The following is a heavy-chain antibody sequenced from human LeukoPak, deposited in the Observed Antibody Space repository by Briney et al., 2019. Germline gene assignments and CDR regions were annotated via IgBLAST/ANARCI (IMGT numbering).Heavy chain of an antibody. V-gene: IGHV4-39*01. D-gene: IGHD1-26*01. CDR2: IYYSGST. J-gene: IGHJ4*02. CDR1: GGSISSSSYY. CDR3: ARGSGSYSVDY. Sequence: SETLSLTCTVSGGSISSSSYYWGWIRQPPGKGLEWIGSIYYSGSTYYNPSLKSRVTISVDTSKNQFSLKLSSVTAADTAVYYCARGSGSYSVDYWGQGTLATVSS.